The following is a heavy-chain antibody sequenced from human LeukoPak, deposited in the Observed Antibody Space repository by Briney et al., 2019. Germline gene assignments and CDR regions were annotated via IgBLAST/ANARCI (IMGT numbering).Heavy chain of an antibody. CDR1: GGSISSTSW. CDR2: IYHSGRT. CDR3: ARGWVWPDY. J-gene: IGHJ4*02. D-gene: IGHD6-13*01. Sequence: PSGTLSLTCAVSGGSISSTSWYSWVRQPPGKGLEWIGEIYHSGRTNYKASLKSRVTISVDRSKNQFSLKLSSVTAADTAVYYCARGWVWPDYWGQGTLVTVSS. V-gene: IGHV4-4*02.